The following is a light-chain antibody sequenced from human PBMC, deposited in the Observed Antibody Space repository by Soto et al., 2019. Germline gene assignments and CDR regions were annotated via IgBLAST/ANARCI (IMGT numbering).Light chain of an antibody. CDR2: GAS. Sequence: EIVMTQSPATLSVSPGGRATLSCRASQSISDTLAWYPQKPGQAPRLLIYGASTRVPGFPARFSGSGSGTDFTLTISSLQSEDFAVYYGQQFNNWPWTCGQGTKVEIK. CDR1: QSISDT. CDR3: QQFNNWPWT. V-gene: IGKV3-15*01. J-gene: IGKJ1*01.